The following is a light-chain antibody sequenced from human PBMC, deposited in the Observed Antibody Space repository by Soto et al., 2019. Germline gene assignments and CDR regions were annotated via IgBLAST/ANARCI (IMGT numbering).Light chain of an antibody. CDR2: GAS. CDR3: QQYDGWPLT. V-gene: IGKV3-15*01. CDR1: QRVSNN. Sequence: EIVMTQSPATLSVSPGERATLSCRASQRVSNNLAWYQQKPGQAPRLLIYGASTRVTDIPAKFSGSGSETEFSLTISSLQSEDFALYYCQQYDGWPLTFGGGTKVEIK. J-gene: IGKJ4*01.